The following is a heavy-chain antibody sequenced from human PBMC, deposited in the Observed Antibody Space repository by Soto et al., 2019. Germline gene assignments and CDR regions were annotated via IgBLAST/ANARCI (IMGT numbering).Heavy chain of an antibody. CDR1: GFIFSSFA. V-gene: IGHV3-23*01. D-gene: IGHD2-21*02. CDR3: AIGSDPFGY. J-gene: IGHJ4*02. CDR2: ISSSGYTT. Sequence: GGSLRLSCAASGFIFSSFAMGWVRQAPGKGLEWVSTISSSGYTTYYTDSVKGRFTFSRDNSKNTLYLQMNSLRAEDTALYYCAIGSDPFGYWGQGTLVTVSS.